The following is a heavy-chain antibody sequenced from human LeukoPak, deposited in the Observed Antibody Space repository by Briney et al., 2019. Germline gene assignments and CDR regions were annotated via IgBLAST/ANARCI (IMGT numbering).Heavy chain of an antibody. Sequence: GGSLRLSCAASGFTFSSYNMNWVRQAPGKGLEWVSSITSGSSYIYYADSVKGRFTISRDNAKNSLYLQMNSLRAEDTAVYYCAGDYSGSYFDYWGQGTPDYWGQGTLVTVSS. D-gene: IGHD1-26*01. CDR1: GFTFSSYN. CDR3: AGDYSGSYFDYWGQGTPDY. V-gene: IGHV3-21*01. CDR2: ITSGSSYI. J-gene: IGHJ4*02.